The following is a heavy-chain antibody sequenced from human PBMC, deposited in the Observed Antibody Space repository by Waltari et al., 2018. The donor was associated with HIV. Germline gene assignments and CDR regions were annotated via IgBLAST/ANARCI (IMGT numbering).Heavy chain of an antibody. J-gene: IGHJ6*02. V-gene: IGHV1-2*02. Sequence: QAQLVQSGAEVESPGASVKVSCKASGYIFSDNYIHWVRQAPGHGLEWMGWIDTVSGGTNYAQKFQGMVTMTRDTSSTTVYMELSSLRSDDTALYYCARGGSMDVWGQGTTVIVPS. D-gene: IGHD1-26*01. CDR1: GYIFSDNY. CDR3: ARGGSMDV. CDR2: IDTVSGGT.